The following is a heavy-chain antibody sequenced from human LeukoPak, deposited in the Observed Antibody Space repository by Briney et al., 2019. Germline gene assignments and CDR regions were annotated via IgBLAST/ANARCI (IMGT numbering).Heavy chain of an antibody. J-gene: IGHJ6*03. CDR1: GYTLTELS. D-gene: IGHD3-16*01. Sequence: ASVKVSCKVSGYTLTELSMHWVRQAPGKGLEWMGGFDPEDGETIYAQKFQGRVTMTEDTSTDTAYMELSSLRSEDTAVYYCATWGYRRYYYYYYMDVWGKGTTVTVSS. CDR2: FDPEDGET. CDR3: ATWGYRRYYYYYYMDV. V-gene: IGHV1-24*01.